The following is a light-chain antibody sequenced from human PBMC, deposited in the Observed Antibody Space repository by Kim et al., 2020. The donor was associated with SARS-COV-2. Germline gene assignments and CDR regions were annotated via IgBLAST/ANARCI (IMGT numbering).Light chain of an antibody. CDR3: GTWDSSLSAVV. CDR1: SSNIGKNY. J-gene: IGLJ2*01. Sequence: QSALTQPPSVSAAPGQKVTISCSGSSSNIGKNYVSWYQQVPGTAPKLLIYDNNKRPSGIPDRFSGSKSGTSATLGITGLQTGDEADYYCGTWDSSLSAVVFGGGTKLTVL. CDR2: DNN. V-gene: IGLV1-51*01.